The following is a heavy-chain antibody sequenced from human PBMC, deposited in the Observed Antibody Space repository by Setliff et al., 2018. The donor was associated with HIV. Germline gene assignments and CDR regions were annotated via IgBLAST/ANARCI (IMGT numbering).Heavy chain of an antibody. V-gene: IGHV4-4*02. Sequence: SETLSLTCGVSGDSISSSNWWNWVRQSPEKVLEWIGSISLSGSTYYNPSLQSRVTISIDMSKNHFSLNLKSVTAADTAIYYCARGLTAPAAAGSWGQGMLVTVSS. CDR2: ISLSGST. D-gene: IGHD6-13*01. CDR1: GDSISSSNW. CDR3: ARGLTAPAAAGS. J-gene: IGHJ5*02.